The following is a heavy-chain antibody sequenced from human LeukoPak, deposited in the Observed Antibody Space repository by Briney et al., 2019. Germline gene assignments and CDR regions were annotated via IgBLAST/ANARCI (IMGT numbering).Heavy chain of an antibody. CDR1: GFTFSSYA. CDR2: ISGSGGST. J-gene: IGHJ5*02. Sequence: PGRSLRLSCAASGFTFSSYAMSWVRQAPGKGLEWVSAISGSGGSTYYADSVKGRFTISRDNSKNTLYLQMNSLRAEDTAVYYCAKDQDIVVVVAVFDPWGQGTLVTVPS. D-gene: IGHD2-15*01. CDR3: AKDQDIVVVVAVFDP. V-gene: IGHV3-23*01.